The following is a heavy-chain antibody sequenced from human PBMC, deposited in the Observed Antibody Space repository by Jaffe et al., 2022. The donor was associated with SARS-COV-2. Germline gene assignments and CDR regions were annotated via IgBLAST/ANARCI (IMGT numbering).Heavy chain of an antibody. Sequence: QVQLQESGPGLVKPSETLSLICTVSGYSISSIYYWGWVRQPPGKGLEWIGSVYHSGSTFYNPALKSRVTMSVDKSKNQFSLKLTSVSAADTAVYFCARRVHFGSGGYYYLDSWGQGILVTVSS. D-gene: IGHD3-22*01. V-gene: IGHV4-38-2*02. CDR1: GYSISSIYY. CDR2: VYHSGST. J-gene: IGHJ4*02. CDR3: ARRVHFGSGGYYYLDS.